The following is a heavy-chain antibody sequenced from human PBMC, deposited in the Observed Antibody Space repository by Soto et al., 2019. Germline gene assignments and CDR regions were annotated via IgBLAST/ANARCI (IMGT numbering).Heavy chain of an antibody. V-gene: IGHV1-69*13. Sequence: SVKVSCKASGGTFSSYAISCVRQAPGQGLEWMGGIIPIFGTANYAQKFQGRVTITADESTSTAYMELSSLRSEDTAVYYCARVRDQYSSSSYFDYWGQGTLVTVSS. CDR3: ARVRDQYSSSSYFDY. D-gene: IGHD6-6*01. CDR2: IIPIFGTA. CDR1: GGTFSSYA. J-gene: IGHJ4*02.